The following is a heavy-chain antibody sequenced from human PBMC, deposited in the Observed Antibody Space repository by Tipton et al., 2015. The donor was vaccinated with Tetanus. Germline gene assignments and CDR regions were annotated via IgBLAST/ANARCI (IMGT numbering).Heavy chain of an antibody. Sequence: LRLSCTVSGGSISTGGYSWNWIRQHPGKGLEWIGYIYDSGNTLYNPSLKSRATMSIDASKTHFSLKLTSVTAADTAMYYCARGPLRFFDHWGQGTLVTVSS. V-gene: IGHV4-31*02. CDR3: ARGPLRFFDH. J-gene: IGHJ1*01. CDR2: IYDSGNT. CDR1: GGSISTGGYS.